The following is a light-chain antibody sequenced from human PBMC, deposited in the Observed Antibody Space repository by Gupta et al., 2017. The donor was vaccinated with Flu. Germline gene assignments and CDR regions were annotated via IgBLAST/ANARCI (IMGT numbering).Light chain of an antibody. V-gene: IGKV1-39*01. CDR1: QNIGYY. CDR2: AAS. CDR3: QQSDNTPRT. J-gene: IGKJ1*01. Sequence: DIQMTQSPSSLSASVGDRVTITCRSSQNIGYYLNWYQQRPGKAPILLIYAASSLQSGVPSRFSGSGSGADFTLTISRLQPEDLATYYCQQSDNTPRTFGQGTKVEV.